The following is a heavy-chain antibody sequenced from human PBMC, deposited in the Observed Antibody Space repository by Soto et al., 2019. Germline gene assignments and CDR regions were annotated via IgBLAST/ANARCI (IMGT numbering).Heavy chain of an antibody. D-gene: IGHD2-2*01. V-gene: IGHV3-74*01. J-gene: IGHJ4*02. CDR1: GFTFSDCW. Sequence: LSCTASGFTFSDCWMHWVRQAPGKGLVWVSRISSDGTSPNYADSVKGRFTISRDNAKNTLYLQMNSLRAEDTAVYYCAGTPQYCSSASCYTLDYWGQGTLVTVSS. CDR2: ISSDGTSP. CDR3: AGTPQYCSSASCYTLDY.